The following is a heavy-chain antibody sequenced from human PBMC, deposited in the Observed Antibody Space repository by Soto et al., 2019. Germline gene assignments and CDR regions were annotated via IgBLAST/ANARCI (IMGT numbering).Heavy chain of an antibody. CDR3: ARDTHYESSGYYFVDY. CDR1: GFTFSSYS. D-gene: IGHD3-22*01. J-gene: IGHJ4*02. Sequence: EVQLVESGGGLVKPGGSLRLSCAASGFTFSSYSMNWVRQAPGKGLEWVSSISSSSSYIYYADSVKGRFTISSDNAKNSLDLQLNSRRAEDTAVYYCARDTHYESSGYYFVDYWGQGTLVTFSS. CDR2: ISSSSSYI. V-gene: IGHV3-21*01.